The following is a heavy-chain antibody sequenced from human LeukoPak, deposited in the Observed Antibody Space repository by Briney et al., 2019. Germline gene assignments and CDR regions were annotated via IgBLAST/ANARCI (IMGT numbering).Heavy chain of an antibody. J-gene: IGHJ6*02. CDR3: ARGDSGGYALYYYYYGMDV. CDR1: GYSFTSYW. CDR2: IYPGDSDT. V-gene: IGHV5-51*01. Sequence: GESLKISCKGSGYSFTSYWIGWVRQMPGKGLEWMGIIYPGDSDTRYSPSFQGQVTISADKSISTAYMELSRLRSDDTAVYYCARGDSGGYALYYYYYGMDVWGQGTTVTVSS. D-gene: IGHD2-15*01.